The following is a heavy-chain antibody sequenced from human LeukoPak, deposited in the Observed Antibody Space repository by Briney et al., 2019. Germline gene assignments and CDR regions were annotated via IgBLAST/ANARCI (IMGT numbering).Heavy chain of an antibody. J-gene: IGHJ4*02. D-gene: IGHD2-15*01. Sequence: GGSLRLSCAASGFTFSNTAMSWVRQTPGKGLEWVATMSAYNDRTHYADSVRGRFTVSRDNSKNTLSLQMNSLREDDTAVYYCAQELSDILVVRTDSRGQGTLVTVSS. CDR2: MSAYNDRT. V-gene: IGHV3-23*01. CDR3: AQELSDILVVRTDS. CDR1: GFTFSNTA.